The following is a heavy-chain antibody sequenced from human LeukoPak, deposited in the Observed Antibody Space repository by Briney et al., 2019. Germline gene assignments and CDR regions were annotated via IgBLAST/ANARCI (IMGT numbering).Heavy chain of an antibody. Sequence: GSSVKVSCKASGGTFSSYAISWVRQAPGQGLEWMGRIIPIFGIANYAQKFQGRVTITADKSTSTAYMELSSLRSEDTAVYYCARRNSGYDSAFDIWGQGTMVTVSS. CDR1: GGTFSSYA. J-gene: IGHJ3*02. CDR3: ARRNSGYDSAFDI. CDR2: IIPIFGIA. V-gene: IGHV1-69*04. D-gene: IGHD5-12*01.